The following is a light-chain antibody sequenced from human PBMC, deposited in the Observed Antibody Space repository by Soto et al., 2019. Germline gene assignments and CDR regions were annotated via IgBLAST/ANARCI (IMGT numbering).Light chain of an antibody. V-gene: IGKV3D-15*01. CDR3: QQYDKWPLT. J-gene: IGKJ4*01. CDR2: GAS. Sequence: EIVMTQSPGTLSVSTGQGATLSCRASHSVDSNLAWYQQKPGQAPRLLIFGASTRPTGIPDRFSGSGSGTEFTLTISSLQSEDFAVNYCQQYDKWPLTFGGGTKVEIK. CDR1: HSVDSN.